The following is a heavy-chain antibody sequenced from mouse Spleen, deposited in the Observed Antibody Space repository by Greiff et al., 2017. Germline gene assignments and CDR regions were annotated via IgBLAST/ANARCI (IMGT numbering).Heavy chain of an antibody. CDR1: GYTFTSYT. Sequence: VKLMESGAELARPGASVKMSCKASGYTFTSYTMHWVKQRPGQGLEWIGYINPSSGYTNYNQKFKDKATLTADKSSSTAYMQLSSLTSEDSAVYYCARDDGYYLFAYWGQGTLVTVSA. CDR2: INPSSGYT. V-gene: IGHV1-4*01. D-gene: IGHD2-3*01. J-gene: IGHJ3*01. CDR3: ARDDGYYLFAY.